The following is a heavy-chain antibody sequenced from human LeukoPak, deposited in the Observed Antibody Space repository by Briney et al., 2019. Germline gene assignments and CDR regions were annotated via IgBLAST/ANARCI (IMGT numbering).Heavy chain of an antibody. J-gene: IGHJ4*02. CDR2: IYPGDSDT. CDR3: ARLTAVAAPVDS. Sequence: GESLKISCKGSGYSFTNYWITWVRQMPGKGLEWMRIIYPGDSDTRYSPSFQGQVTISTDKSINTAFLQWSSLKASDTAVYYCARLTAVAAPVDSWGQGTLITVSS. CDR1: GYSFTNYW. D-gene: IGHD6-19*01. V-gene: IGHV5-51*01.